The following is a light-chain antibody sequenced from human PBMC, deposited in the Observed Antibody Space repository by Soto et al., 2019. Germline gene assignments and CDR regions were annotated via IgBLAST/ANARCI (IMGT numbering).Light chain of an antibody. V-gene: IGLV3-1*01. Sequence: SYELTQPPSVSVSPGQTASITCSGDKLGDKYACWYQQKPGQSPVLVIYQDSKRPSGIPERFSGSNSGNTATLTISGTQAMDEADYYCQAWDSSTGLYVFGTGPKLTVL. CDR1: KLGDKY. CDR3: QAWDSSTGLYV. J-gene: IGLJ1*01. CDR2: QDS.